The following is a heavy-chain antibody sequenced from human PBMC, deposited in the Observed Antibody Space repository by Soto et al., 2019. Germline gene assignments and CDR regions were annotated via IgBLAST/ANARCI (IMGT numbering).Heavy chain of an antibody. D-gene: IGHD2-15*01. Sequence: RGSLRLSWAAYGFILSNHAMHWVRLAPGTGLEWVAAIWYDGSNEYYADTVKGRFTISKGNSNNTLYLQMNSLRAEDTVVFYCAREVYCSGASCYRGYFDYWGQGTLVTVSS. CDR2: IWYDGSNE. CDR1: GFILSNHA. J-gene: IGHJ4*02. V-gene: IGHV3-33*01. CDR3: AREVYCSGASCYRGYFDY.